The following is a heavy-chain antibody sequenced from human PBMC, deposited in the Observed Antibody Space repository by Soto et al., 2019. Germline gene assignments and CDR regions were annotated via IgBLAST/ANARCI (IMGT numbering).Heavy chain of an antibody. Sequence: ASVKVSCKASGYTFTSYGISWVRQAPGQGLEWMGWISAYNGNTNYAQKLQGRVTMTTDTSTSTAYMELRSLRSDDTAVYYCASYLWLLLVPPDSFDICGQGTXVTVSS. CDR3: ASYLWLLLVPPDSFDI. CDR1: GYTFTSYG. D-gene: IGHD6-13*01. V-gene: IGHV1-18*01. CDR2: ISAYNGNT. J-gene: IGHJ3*02.